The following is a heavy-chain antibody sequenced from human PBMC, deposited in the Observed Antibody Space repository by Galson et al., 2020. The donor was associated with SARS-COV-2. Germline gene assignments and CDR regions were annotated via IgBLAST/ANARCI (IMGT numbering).Heavy chain of an antibody. V-gene: IGHV4-30-4*01. CDR2: IYYRGST. J-gene: IGHJ4*02. CDR1: GGSISSGAYY. CDR3: ARASTEVTMIVVVITHFDY. D-gene: IGHD3-22*01. Sequence: ETSETLSLTCTVSGGSISSGAYYWSWIRQPPGKGLEWIGYIYYRGSTYYNPSLKSRVTISVDTSKNQFSLKLSSVTAADTAVYYCARASTEVTMIVVVITHFDYWGQGTLVTVSS.